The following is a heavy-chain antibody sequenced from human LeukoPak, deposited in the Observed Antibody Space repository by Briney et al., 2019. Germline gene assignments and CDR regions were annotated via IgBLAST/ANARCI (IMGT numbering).Heavy chain of an antibody. D-gene: IGHD1-26*01. J-gene: IGHJ6*03. Sequence: ASVKVSCKASGYTFTGYYIHWVRQAPGQGPEWMGIINPSDASTTYAQKFQGRVTMTRDMSTSTVYMGLSSLRSEDTAVYYCARLARYSWSPISPLYYYYYMDVWGKGTTVTVSS. CDR2: INPSDAST. CDR3: ARLARYSWSPISPLYYYYYMDV. CDR1: GYTFTGYY. V-gene: IGHV1-46*01.